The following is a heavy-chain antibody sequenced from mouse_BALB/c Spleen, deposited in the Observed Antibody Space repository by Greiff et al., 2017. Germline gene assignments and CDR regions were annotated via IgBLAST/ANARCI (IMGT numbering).Heavy chain of an antibody. D-gene: IGHD2-4*01. V-gene: IGHV2-6-7*01. J-gene: IGHJ2*01. CDR3: AREDDYDGGYFDY. Sequence: QVQLQQSGPGLVAPSQSLSITCTVSGFSLTGYGVNWVRQPPGKGLEWLGMIWGDGSTDYNSALKSRLSISKDNSKSQVFLKMNSLQTDDTARYYCAREDDYDGGYFDYWGQGTTLTVSS. CDR2: IWGDGST. CDR1: GFSLTGYG.